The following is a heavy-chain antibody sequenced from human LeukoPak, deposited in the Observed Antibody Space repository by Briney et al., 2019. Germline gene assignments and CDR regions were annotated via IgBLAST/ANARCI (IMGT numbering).Heavy chain of an antibody. J-gene: IGHJ4*02. CDR3: AKNQLYLDY. CDR2: ISGSGVST. Sequence: GSLRLSCAASGFTFSNFGMSWVRQAPGKGLKWVSAISGSGVSTYYADSVKGRFTISRDNSKNTLYLQMNSLRAEDTAVYYCAKNQLYLDYWGQGTLVTVSS. D-gene: IGHD2-2*01. V-gene: IGHV3-23*01. CDR1: GFTFSNFG.